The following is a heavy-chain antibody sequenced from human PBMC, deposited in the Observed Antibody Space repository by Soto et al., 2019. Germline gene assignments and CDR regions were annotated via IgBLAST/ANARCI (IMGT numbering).Heavy chain of an antibody. CDR3: ARDKITGLFDY. CDR2: INHSGSS. CDR1: GGSFSGYD. Sequence: PSETLPLTCAVYGGSFSGYDWTLLRQPQGTGLEWIGEINHSGSSNYNPSLKSRVTISVDTSKNQFSLKLTSVTAADTAVYYCARDKITGLFDYWGQGTLVTVSS. J-gene: IGHJ4*02. D-gene: IGHD2-8*02. V-gene: IGHV4-34*01.